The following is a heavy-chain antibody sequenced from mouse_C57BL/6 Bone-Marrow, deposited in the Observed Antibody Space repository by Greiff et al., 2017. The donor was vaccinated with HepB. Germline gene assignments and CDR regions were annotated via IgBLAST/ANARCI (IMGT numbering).Heavy chain of an antibody. CDR2: INPSSGYT. D-gene: IGHD2-3*01. J-gene: IGHJ4*01. CDR3: ARERRYDPYAMDY. CDR1: GYTFTSYT. V-gene: IGHV1-4*01. Sequence: QVQLKESGAELARPGASVKMSCKASGYTFTSYTMHWVKQRPGQGLEWIGYINPSSGYTKYNQKFKDKATLTADKSSSTAYMQLSSLTSEDSAVYYCARERRYDPYAMDYWGQGTSVTVSS.